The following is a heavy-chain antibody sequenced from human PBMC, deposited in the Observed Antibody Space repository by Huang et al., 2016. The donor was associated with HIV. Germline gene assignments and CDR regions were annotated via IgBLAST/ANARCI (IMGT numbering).Heavy chain of an antibody. CDR3: AKESRWFSDFDQ. J-gene: IGHJ5*02. D-gene: IGHD2-15*01. Sequence: QVQLVESGGGVVQPGTSLRLSCAASGFIFSNFGRYCVRKAPGKGREWVEVIAYDGRSERYSDSVKGRFTIARDNDKNTLSLEMNRLRHDDTAVYYCAKESRWFSDFDQWGQGTLVTVSS. CDR2: IAYDGRSE. CDR1: GFIFSNFG. V-gene: IGHV3-30*18.